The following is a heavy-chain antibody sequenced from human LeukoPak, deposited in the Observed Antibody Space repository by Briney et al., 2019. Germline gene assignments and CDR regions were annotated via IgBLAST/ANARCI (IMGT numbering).Heavy chain of an antibody. CDR1: GGSISSSSYY. V-gene: IGHV4-39*07. CDR3: ARGPLGFYYYYYYMDV. Sequence: SETLSLTCTVSGGSISSSSYYWGWIRQPPGKGLEWIGSIYYSGSTYYNPSLKSRVTISVDTSKNQFSLKLSSVTAADTAVYYCARGPLGFYYYYYYMDVWAKGPRSPSP. CDR2: IYYSGST. J-gene: IGHJ6*03. D-gene: IGHD3-10*01.